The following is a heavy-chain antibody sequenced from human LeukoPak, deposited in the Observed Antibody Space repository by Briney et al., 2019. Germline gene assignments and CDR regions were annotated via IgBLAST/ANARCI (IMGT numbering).Heavy chain of an antibody. V-gene: IGHV3-23*01. CDR1: GFTFSSYA. CDR3: AKDRSRSGWFLNWFDP. CDR2: ISGSGGST. D-gene: IGHD6-19*01. J-gene: IGHJ5*02. Sequence: GGSLRLSCAASGFTFSSYAMSWVRQAPGKGLEWVSAISGSGGSTYYADSVKGRFTISRDNSKNTLYLQMNSLRAEDTAVYCCAKDRSRSGWFLNWFDPWGQGTLVTVSS.